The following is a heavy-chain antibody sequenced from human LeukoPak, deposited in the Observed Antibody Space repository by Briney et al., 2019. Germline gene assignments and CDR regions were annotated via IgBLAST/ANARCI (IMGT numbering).Heavy chain of an antibody. CDR2: IIPIFGTA. Sequence: GASVKVSCKASGYTFTGYYMHWVRQAPGQGLEWMGGIIPIFGTANYAQKFQGRVTITADESTSTAYMELSSLRSEDTAVYYCARGNEDSSGYYSAFDIWGQGTMVTVSS. J-gene: IGHJ3*02. CDR3: ARGNEDSSGYYSAFDI. CDR1: GYTFTGYY. V-gene: IGHV1-69*13. D-gene: IGHD3-22*01.